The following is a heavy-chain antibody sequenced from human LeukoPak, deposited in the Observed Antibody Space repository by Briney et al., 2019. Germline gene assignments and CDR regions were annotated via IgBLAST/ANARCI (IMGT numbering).Heavy chain of an antibody. Sequence: GGSLRLSCAASGFTFSSYAMSWVRQAPGKGLEWVSAISGSGGSTYYADSVKGRFTISRDNSKNTLYLQMNSLRAEDTAVYYCASWPLYCSSTSCLVKGWFDPWGQGTLVTVSS. CDR1: GFTFSSYA. J-gene: IGHJ5*02. V-gene: IGHV3-23*01. CDR3: ASWPLYCSSTSCLVKGWFDP. D-gene: IGHD2-2*01. CDR2: ISGSGGST.